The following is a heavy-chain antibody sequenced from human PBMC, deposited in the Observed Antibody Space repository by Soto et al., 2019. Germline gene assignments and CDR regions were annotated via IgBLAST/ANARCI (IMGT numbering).Heavy chain of an antibody. CDR3: SRTYCSTGVCYRPTGY. J-gene: IGHJ4*02. D-gene: IGHD2-8*01. V-gene: IGHV4-30-4*01. Sequence: QVQLQESGPGLVKPSQTLSLTCTVSGGSISSGDYYWSWIRQPPGKGLEWIGYIYYSGSTYYNPSLKRRVTISVETYTNHFSLKLSSVTAAATAVYYCSRTYCSTGVCYRPTGYWGQGTLVTVSS. CDR2: IYYSGST. CDR1: GGSISSGDYY.